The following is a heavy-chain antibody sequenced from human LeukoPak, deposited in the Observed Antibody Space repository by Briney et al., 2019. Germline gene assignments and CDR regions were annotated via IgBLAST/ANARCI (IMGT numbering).Heavy chain of an antibody. CDR3: ATSSGY. Sequence: GGSLRLSCAASGFTFSSYAMHWVRQAPGKGLEWVAVISYDGSNKYYADSAKGRFTISRDNSKNTLYLQMNSLRAEDTAVYYCATSSGYWGQGTLVTVSS. CDR2: ISYDGSNK. V-gene: IGHV3-30-3*01. J-gene: IGHJ4*02. D-gene: IGHD3-22*01. CDR1: GFTFSSYA.